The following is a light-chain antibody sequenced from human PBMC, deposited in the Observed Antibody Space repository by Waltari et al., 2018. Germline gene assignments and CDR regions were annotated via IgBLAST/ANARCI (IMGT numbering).Light chain of an antibody. J-gene: IGLJ1*01. V-gene: IGLV2-14*03. CDR2: DVT. Sequence: SALPQPASVSGSPGQSISISCTGTSSDGGRYASVSWYQQHPDKSPKLLIYDVTHRPSGISHRFSGSKSGYTASLTISGLQAEDEADYYCLSYTTSDTYVFGSGTRVTVL. CDR1: SSDGGRYAS. CDR3: LSYTTSDTYV.